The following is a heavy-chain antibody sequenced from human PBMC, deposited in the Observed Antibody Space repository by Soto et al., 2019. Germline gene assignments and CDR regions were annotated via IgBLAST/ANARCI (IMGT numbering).Heavy chain of an antibody. V-gene: IGHV4-59*01. Sequence: PSETLSLTCTVSGGSFTNYYWSWIRQPPGKGLEWIGYIYYNGNTNYNPSLKSRVTMSVDTSKNQFSLNLSSVTADDTAMYYCAKASPVAGGSSTSLPNDYWGQGTLVTASS. D-gene: IGHD6-19*01. J-gene: IGHJ4*02. CDR3: AKASPVAGGSSTSLPNDY. CDR2: IYYNGNT. CDR1: GGSFTNYY.